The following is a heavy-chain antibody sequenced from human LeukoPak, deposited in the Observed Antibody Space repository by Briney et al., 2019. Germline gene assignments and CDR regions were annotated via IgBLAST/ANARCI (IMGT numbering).Heavy chain of an antibody. J-gene: IGHJ2*01. Sequence: GGSLRLSCSASGFIFSSYAMHWVRQAPGKGLEYVSAISSNGGSTYYADSVKGRFTISRDNSKNTLFLQMSSLRAEDTAVYYCVKTVYSSTWYGWYFDLWGRGTLVTVSS. CDR3: VKTVYSSTWYGWYFDL. CDR2: ISSNGGST. D-gene: IGHD6-13*01. CDR1: GFIFSSYA. V-gene: IGHV3-64D*06.